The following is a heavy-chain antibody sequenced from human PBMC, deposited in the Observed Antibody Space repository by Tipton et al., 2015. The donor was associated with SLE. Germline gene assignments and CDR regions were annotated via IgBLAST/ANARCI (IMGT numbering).Heavy chain of an antibody. CDR3: ARHDSDGRLDP. J-gene: IGHJ5*02. V-gene: IGHV4-34*01. Sequence: TLSLTCAVYGGSFSGYYWSWIRKPPGKGLEWIGEINRSGNTYYNPSLKSRITIARDTSKNQFSLKLNSVTASDTAVYYCARHDSDGRLDPRVQGTLVPVSS. CDR2: INRSGNT. CDR1: GGSFSGYY. D-gene: IGHD3-22*01.